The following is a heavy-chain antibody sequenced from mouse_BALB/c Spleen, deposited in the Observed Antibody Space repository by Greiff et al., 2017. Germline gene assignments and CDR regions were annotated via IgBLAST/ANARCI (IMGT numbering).Heavy chain of an antibody. V-gene: IGHV2-6-7*01. Sequence: QVHVKQSGPGLVAPSQSLSITCTVSGFSLTGYGVNWVRQPPGKGLEWLGMIWGDGSTDYNSVLKSRLSISKDNSKGQVFLKMNSLQTDDTARYYCARVYYYGSSYWYFDVWGAGTTVTVSS. CDR3: ARVYYYGSSYWYFDV. J-gene: IGHJ1*01. CDR2: IWGDGST. D-gene: IGHD1-1*01. CDR1: GFSLTGYG.